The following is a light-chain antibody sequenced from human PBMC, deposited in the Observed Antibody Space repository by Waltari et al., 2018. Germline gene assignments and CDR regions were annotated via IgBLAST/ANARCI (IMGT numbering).Light chain of an antibody. CDR3: QKYNSAPLT. J-gene: IGKJ4*01. Sequence: DIQMTQSPSSLSASVGDRVTITCRASHTISNYLAWYQQKPGKVPKLLIYAAAILQSGVLSRFSVTGSGTGFSLTISSLQPEDVSTYYCQKYNSAPLTFGGWTKVEIK. CDR2: AAA. CDR1: HTISNY. V-gene: IGKV1-27*01.